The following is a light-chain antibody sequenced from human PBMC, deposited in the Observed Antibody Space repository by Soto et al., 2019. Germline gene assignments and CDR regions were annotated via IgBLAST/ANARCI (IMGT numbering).Light chain of an antibody. V-gene: IGKV1-27*01. CDR1: YGISTY. CDR3: QQCYMGWT. CDR2: AAS. Sequence: DMQMSQSPSSLSASVGDRVTITCRANYGISTYVAWYQQKPGNAPKLLIYAASTLQSGVPSRFSGSGSGTHFTLTISSLQPEDFGTYYCQQCYMGWTFGQGTKVDIK. J-gene: IGKJ1*01.